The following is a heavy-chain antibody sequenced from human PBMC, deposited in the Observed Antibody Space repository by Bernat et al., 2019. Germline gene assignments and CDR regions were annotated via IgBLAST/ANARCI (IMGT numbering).Heavy chain of an antibody. V-gene: IGHV4-34*01. Sequence: QVQLQQWGAGLLKPSETLSLTCAVYGGSFSGYYWSWIRQPPGKGLEWIGEINHSGSTNYNPSLKSRVTISVDTSKNQFSLKLSSVTAADTAVYYCARGAATISGLNFDSWGQGALVTVSS. D-gene: IGHD3-9*01. CDR2: INHSGST. CDR1: GGSFSGYY. CDR3: ARGAATISGLNFDS. J-gene: IGHJ4*02.